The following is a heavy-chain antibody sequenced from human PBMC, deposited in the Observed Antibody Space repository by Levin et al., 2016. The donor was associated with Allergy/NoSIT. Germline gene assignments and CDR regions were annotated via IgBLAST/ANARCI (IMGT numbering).Heavy chain of an antibody. CDR2: ISGSGGST. J-gene: IGHJ6*02. V-gene: IGHV3-23*01. CDR3: AKIVVPAAKRYYYGMDV. Sequence: WIRQPPGKGLEWVSAISGSGGSTYYADSVKGRFTISRDNSKNTLYLQMNSLRAEDTAVYYCAKIVVPAAKRYYYGMDVWGQGTTVTVSS. D-gene: IGHD2-2*01.